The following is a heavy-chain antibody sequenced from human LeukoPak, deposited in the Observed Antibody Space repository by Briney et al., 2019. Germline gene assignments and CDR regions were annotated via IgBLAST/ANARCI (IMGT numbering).Heavy chain of an antibody. J-gene: IGHJ4*02. D-gene: IGHD3-10*01. CDR1: GFNFSMYW. CDR3: ARYGSGTSYITNYFDY. Sequence: GGSLRLSCAASGFNFSMYWMTWVRQAPGKGLQWVANIKQDGSEKNYVDSVKGRFTISRDNAKNSLYLQMKSLGDEDTAVYYCARYGSGTSYITNYFDYWGQGTLVTVSS. V-gene: IGHV3-7*04. CDR2: IKQDGSEK.